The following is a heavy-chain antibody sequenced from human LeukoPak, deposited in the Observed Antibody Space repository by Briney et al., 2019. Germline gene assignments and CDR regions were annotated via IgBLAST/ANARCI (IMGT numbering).Heavy chain of an antibody. D-gene: IGHD6-25*01. CDR3: AKNSRMAAAGGYDAFDI. Sequence: SGGSLRLSCEGSGFTFEPSGFTFDTYGLHWVRQAPGKGLEWVSTISYDGSNEYYAESVRGRFTVSRDNPNSRLYLQMNSLRVEDTATYYCAKNSRMAAAGGYDAFDIWGQGTMVTVSS. CDR2: ISYDGSNE. CDR1: GFTFDTYG. V-gene: IGHV3-30*18. J-gene: IGHJ3*02.